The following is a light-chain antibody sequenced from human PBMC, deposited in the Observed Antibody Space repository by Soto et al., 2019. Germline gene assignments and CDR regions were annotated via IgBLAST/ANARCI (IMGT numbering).Light chain of an antibody. CDR3: QQYDVYPHT. J-gene: IGKJ5*01. CDR2: ATS. V-gene: IGKV1D-16*01. CDR1: QGINNW. Sequence: DIQMTQSPSSLSASVGDRVTITCRASQGINNWLAWYQQRPAKAPKSLIYATSHLQSGVPSRFSGNGSGTDFSLTISSLQPEDSATYYCQQYDVYPHTFGPGTRLEIK.